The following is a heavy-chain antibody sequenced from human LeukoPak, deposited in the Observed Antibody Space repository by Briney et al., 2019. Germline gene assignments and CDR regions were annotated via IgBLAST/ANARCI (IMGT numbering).Heavy chain of an antibody. CDR2: INSDGSRT. CDR3: AKEGRREFDY. CDR1: GFTFSSYW. V-gene: IGHV3-74*01. Sequence: GGSLRLSCAASGFTFSSYWMHWVRQAPGKGLVWVSRINSDGSRTSYADSVKGRFTISRDNSKNTLYLQMNSLRAEDTAVYYCAKEGRREFDYWGQGTLVTVSS. J-gene: IGHJ4*02.